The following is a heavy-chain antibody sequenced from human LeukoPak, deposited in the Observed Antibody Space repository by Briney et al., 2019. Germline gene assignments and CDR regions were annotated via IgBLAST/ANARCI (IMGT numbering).Heavy chain of an antibody. Sequence: GGSLRLSCAASGFTFSSYGMHWVRQAPGKGLDWVAFIRYDGHNKYYADSVKGRFTISRDNAKNSLYLQMNSLRAEDTAVYYCAREALYDFWSGYYGVYYYMDVWGKGTTVTVSS. CDR1: GFTFSSYG. J-gene: IGHJ6*03. CDR2: IRYDGHNK. V-gene: IGHV3-30*02. CDR3: AREALYDFWSGYYGVYYYMDV. D-gene: IGHD3-3*01.